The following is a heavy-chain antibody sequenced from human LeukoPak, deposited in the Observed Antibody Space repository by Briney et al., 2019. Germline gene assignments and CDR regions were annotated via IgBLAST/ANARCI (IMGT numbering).Heavy chain of an antibody. D-gene: IGHD4-17*01. CDR3: ASQVTVTTDFSDY. Sequence: ASVKVSCMASGYTFTSYDINWVRQATGQGLEWMGWMNPSSGNTGYAQKFQGRVTMTRNTSISTAYMELSSLRSEDTAVYYCASQVTVTTDFSDYWGQGTLVTVSS. CDR2: MNPSSGNT. CDR1: GYTFTSYD. V-gene: IGHV1-8*01. J-gene: IGHJ4*02.